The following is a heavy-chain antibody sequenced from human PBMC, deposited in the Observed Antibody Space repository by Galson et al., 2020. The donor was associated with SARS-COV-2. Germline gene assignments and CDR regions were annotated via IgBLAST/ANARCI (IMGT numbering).Heavy chain of an antibody. V-gene: IGHV3-23*01. CDR2: IWGNGRDP. J-gene: IGHJ4*01. Sequence: GGSLRLSCTASGFDFNSYAMNWVRQAPGKEPEWLSVIWGNGRDPNFADSVRGRFTISRDNSKRTVHLQMDSLRVEDTAIYYCAKGVTGSGIGFTIDHWCQGTQVTVSS. D-gene: IGHD3-10*01. CDR3: AKGVTGSGIGFTIDH. CDR1: GFDFNSYA.